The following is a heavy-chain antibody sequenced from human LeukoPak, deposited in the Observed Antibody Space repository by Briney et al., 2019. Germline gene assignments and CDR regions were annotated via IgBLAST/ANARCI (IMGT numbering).Heavy chain of an antibody. CDR1: GGTFSSYA. V-gene: IGHV1-69*04. CDR3: AQARPAMGPYGMDV. Sequence: SVKVSCKASGGTFSSYAISWVRQAPGQGLEWMGRIIPILGIANYAQKFQGRVTITADKSTSTAYMELGSLRSEDTAVYYCAQARPAMGPYGMDVWGQGTTVTVSS. D-gene: IGHD5-18*01. CDR2: IIPILGIA. J-gene: IGHJ6*02.